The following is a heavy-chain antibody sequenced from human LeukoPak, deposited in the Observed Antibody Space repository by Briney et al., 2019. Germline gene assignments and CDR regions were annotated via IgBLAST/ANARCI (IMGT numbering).Heavy chain of an antibody. J-gene: IGHJ4*02. Sequence: PGRSLGLSCAASGFTFDDYAMHWVRQAPGKGLEWVSGISWNSGSIGYADSVKGRFTISRDNAKNSLYLQMNSLRAEDTALYYCAKDIAGEMATLFDYWGQGTLVTVSS. CDR3: AKDIAGEMATLFDY. D-gene: IGHD5-24*01. V-gene: IGHV3-9*01. CDR1: GFTFDDYA. CDR2: ISWNSGSI.